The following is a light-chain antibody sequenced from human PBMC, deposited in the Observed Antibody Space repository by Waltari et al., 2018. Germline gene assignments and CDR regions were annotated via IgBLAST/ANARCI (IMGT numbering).Light chain of an antibody. V-gene: IGLV2-11*01. CDR3: CSYAGDSLWV. J-gene: IGLJ3*02. Sequence: QSALTQPRSVSGSPGQSVTISCTGASSDVGGYNYVSWYPQHPGKAPKFIIYDVTKRPSGVPDRFSGSKSGYTASLTVSGLQAEDESDYYCCSYAGDSLWVFGGGTKLTVL. CDR1: SSDVGGYNY. CDR2: DVT.